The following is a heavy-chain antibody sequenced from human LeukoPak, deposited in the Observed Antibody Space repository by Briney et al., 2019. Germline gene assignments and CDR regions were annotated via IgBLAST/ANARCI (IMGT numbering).Heavy chain of an antibody. CDR1: GFTFSAYA. CDR2: IRGGGGSA. D-gene: IGHD4-17*01. J-gene: IGHJ3*02. Sequence: PGGSLRLSCTASGFTFSAYAMMWVRQAPGKGPEWVSAIRGGGGSAFYADSVRGRFTISRDNSKYTLFLQMNSLRAEDTAVYYCARDPNGDYIGAFDMWGPGTMVTVSS. V-gene: IGHV3-23*01. CDR3: ARDPNGDYIGAFDM.